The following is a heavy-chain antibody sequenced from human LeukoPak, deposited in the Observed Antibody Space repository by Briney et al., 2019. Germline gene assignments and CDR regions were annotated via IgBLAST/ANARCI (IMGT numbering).Heavy chain of an antibody. CDR2: IYYSGST. CDR3: ARRSSGYYVFDF. D-gene: IGHD3-22*01. J-gene: IGHJ4*02. CDR1: TVSFSGGAYY. V-gene: IGHV4-31*03. Sequence: PSETLSLTCSVSTVSFSGGAYYWSWIRQYPGKGLEWIGYIYYSGSTYYKPSLRSRVTISIDTSKNQFSLNLTSVTAADTALYYRARRSSGYYVFDFWGQGILVTVSS.